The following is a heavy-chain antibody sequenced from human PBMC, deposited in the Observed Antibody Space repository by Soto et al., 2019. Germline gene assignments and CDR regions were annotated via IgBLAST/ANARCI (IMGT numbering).Heavy chain of an antibody. Sequence: GGSLRLSCAASGFTFDDYAMHWVRQAPGKGLEWVSGISWNSGSIGYADSVKGRFTISRDNAKNSLYLQMNSLRAEDTALYYCAKDRVWFGDHYYYMDVWGKGTTVTVSS. CDR2: ISWNSGSI. D-gene: IGHD3-10*01. CDR1: GFTFDDYA. J-gene: IGHJ6*03. V-gene: IGHV3-9*01. CDR3: AKDRVWFGDHYYYMDV.